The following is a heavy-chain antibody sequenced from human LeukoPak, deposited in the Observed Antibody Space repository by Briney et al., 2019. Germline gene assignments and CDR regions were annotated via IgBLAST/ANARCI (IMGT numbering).Heavy chain of an antibody. Sequence: GGSLRLSCAASGFSVSSNYMSWVRQAPGKGLTWVSVIYSSGSIYYADCVKGRFAISRDDSKNTLHLQMDSLRAEDTVISYWARAIGLGDFWSGYQIDAFDIWGEGKMVTVSS. D-gene: IGHD3-3*01. CDR1: GFSVSSNY. CDR2: IYSSGSI. J-gene: IGHJ3*02. V-gene: IGHV3-53*01. CDR3: ARAIGLGDFWSGYQIDAFDI.